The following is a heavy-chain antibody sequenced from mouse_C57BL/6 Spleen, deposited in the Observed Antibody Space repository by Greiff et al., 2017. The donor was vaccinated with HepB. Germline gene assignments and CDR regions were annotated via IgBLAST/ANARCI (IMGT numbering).Heavy chain of an antibody. CDR1: GYTFTSYW. J-gene: IGHJ2*01. CDR3: ASLDSSGYYFDY. CDR2: INPSNGGT. Sequence: QVQLKQPGTELVKPGASVKLSCKASGYTFTSYWMHWVKQRPGQGLEWIGNINPSNGGTNYNEKFKSKATLTVDKSSSTAYMQLSSLTSEDSAVYYCASLDSSGYYFDYWGQGTTLTVSS. D-gene: IGHD3-2*02. V-gene: IGHV1-53*01.